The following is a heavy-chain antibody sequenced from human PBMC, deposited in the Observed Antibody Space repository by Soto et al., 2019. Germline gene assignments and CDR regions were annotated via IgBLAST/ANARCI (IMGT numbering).Heavy chain of an antibody. CDR2: IYPGDSDT. V-gene: IGHV5-51*01. J-gene: IGHJ3*02. CDR1: GYSFTSYW. D-gene: IGHD6-19*01. CDR3: ARDRVAGNAFDI. Sequence: GESLKIACKGSGYSFTSYWLGWVRQMPGKGLEWMGIIYPGDSDTRYSPSFQGQLTIPADTSISTAYLQSSRLQASDPAMWQCARDRVAGNAFDICGQGRTFT.